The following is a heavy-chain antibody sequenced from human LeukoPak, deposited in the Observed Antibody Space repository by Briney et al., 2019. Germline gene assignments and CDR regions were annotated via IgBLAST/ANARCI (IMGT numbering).Heavy chain of an antibody. D-gene: IGHD3-22*01. Sequence: GGSLRLSCAASGFTFSDYYMSWIRQAPGKGLEWVSYISSSGSTIYYPDSVKGRFTISRDNAKNSLYLQMNSLRAEDTAVYYCARDRGEKYYYDSTFDYWGQGILVTVSS. CDR1: GFTFSDYY. V-gene: IGHV3-11*04. J-gene: IGHJ4*02. CDR2: ISSSGSTI. CDR3: ARDRGEKYYYDSTFDY.